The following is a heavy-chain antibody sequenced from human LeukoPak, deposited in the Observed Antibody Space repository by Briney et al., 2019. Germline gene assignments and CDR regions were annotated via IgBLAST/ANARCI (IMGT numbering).Heavy chain of an antibody. D-gene: IGHD4-23*01. J-gene: IGHJ6*02. CDR3: ARYRWDGMDV. Sequence: GGSLKISCKGSGYPFTNYFIGWVRQMPGKGLECLGIIYPDDSDTRYRPSFQGHVTISVDKSISTAYLQWSSLKASNTAMYYCARYRWDGMDVWGQGTTVTVSS. V-gene: IGHV5-51*01. CDR2: IYPDDSDT. CDR1: GYPFTNYF.